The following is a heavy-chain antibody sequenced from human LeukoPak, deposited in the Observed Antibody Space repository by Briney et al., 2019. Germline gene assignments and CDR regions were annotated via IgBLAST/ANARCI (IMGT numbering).Heavy chain of an antibody. CDR1: GYTFPSHK. V-gene: IGHV1-46*01. CDR3: AKDGGTYSTDY. J-gene: IGHJ4*02. Sequence: ASVKVSCKAFGYTFPSHKIHWVRQAPGQGLEWMGIINPSDGSARYAQPFQGRVSLTRDTSTSALYMELSSLRSEDTVVYYCAKDGGTYSTDYWGQGTLVTVSS. D-gene: IGHD1-26*01. CDR2: INPSDGSA.